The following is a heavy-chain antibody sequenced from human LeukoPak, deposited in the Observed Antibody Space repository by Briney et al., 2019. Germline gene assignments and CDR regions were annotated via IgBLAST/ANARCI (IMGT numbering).Heavy chain of an antibody. CDR3: ARHASTISPRYYGMDV. CDR2: IYISGNT. D-gene: IGHD5/OR15-5a*01. J-gene: IGHJ6*02. Sequence: SETLSLTCTVSGASISSDYWSWIRQSPGKGLEWIGYIYISGNTNYNPSLKSRVTISVDTSKNQFSLKLSSVTAADTAVYYCARHASTISPRYYGMDVWGQGTTVTVSS. CDR1: GASISSDY. V-gene: IGHV4-59*08.